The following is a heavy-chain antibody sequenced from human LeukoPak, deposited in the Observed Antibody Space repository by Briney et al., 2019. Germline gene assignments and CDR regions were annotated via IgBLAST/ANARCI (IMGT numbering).Heavy chain of an antibody. CDR1: GFTLSSYA. CDR3: AKLGTENRHTKYYYDSSGYYLHPGVAFDI. Sequence: GGSLRLSCAASGFTLSSYAMSWVRQAPGKGLEWVSAISGSGGSTYYADSVKGRFTISRDNSKNTLYLQMNSLRAEDTAVYYCAKLGTENRHTKYYYDSSGYYLHPGVAFDIWGQGTMVTVSS. J-gene: IGHJ3*02. D-gene: IGHD3-22*01. V-gene: IGHV3-23*01. CDR2: ISGSGGST.